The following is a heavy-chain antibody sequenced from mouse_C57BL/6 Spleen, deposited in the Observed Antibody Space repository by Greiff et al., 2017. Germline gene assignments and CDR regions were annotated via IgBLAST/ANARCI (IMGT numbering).Heavy chain of an antibody. CDR2: INPNNGGT. D-gene: IGHD2-3*01. CDR3: ARDPLYDGYYNAMDY. V-gene: IGHV1-22*01. J-gene: IGHJ4*01. Sequence: VQLQQSGPELVKPGASVKMSCKASGYTFTDYNMHWVKQSHGKSLEWIGYINPNNGGTSYNQKFKGKATLTVNKSSSTAYMELRSLTSEDSAVYYCARDPLYDGYYNAMDYWGQGTSVTVSS. CDR1: GYTFTDYN.